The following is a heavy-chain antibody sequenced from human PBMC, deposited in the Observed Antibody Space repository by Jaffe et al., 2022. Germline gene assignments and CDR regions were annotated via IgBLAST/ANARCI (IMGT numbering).Heavy chain of an antibody. V-gene: IGHV4-34*01. J-gene: IGHJ5*02. CDR3: ARGPPYYDYVWGSYRHNNWFDP. CDR2: INHSGST. CDR1: GGSFSGYY. D-gene: IGHD3-16*02. Sequence: QVQLQQWGAGLLKPSETLSLTCAVYGGSFSGYYWSWIRQPPGKGLEWIGEINHSGSTNYNPSLKSRVTISVDTSKNQFSLKLSSVTAADTAVYYCARGPPYYDYVWGSYRHNNWFDPWGQGTLVTVSS.